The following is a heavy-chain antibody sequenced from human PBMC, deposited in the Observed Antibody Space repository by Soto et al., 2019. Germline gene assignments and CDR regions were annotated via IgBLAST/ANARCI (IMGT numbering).Heavy chain of an antibody. V-gene: IGHV2-5*02. D-gene: IGHD2-21*02. J-gene: IGHJ4*02. CDR1: GFSLTISGVG. CDR3: ARTYCGGDCFDFDY. Sequence: QITLKESGPPLVKPTQTLTLTCTFSGFSLTISGVGVGWIRQPPGKALEWLALIYWDEDKRYSPSLKSRLTITKDTSKNQVVLTLTNMDPVDTATYYCARTYCGGDCFDFDYWGQGTLVTVSS. CDR2: IYWDEDK.